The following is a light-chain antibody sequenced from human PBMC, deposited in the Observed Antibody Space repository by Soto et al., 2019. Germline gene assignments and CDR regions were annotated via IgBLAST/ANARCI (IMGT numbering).Light chain of an antibody. J-gene: IGLJ1*01. V-gene: IGLV1-44*01. CDR1: SSNIGPNA. Sequence: QSVLTQPPSASETPGQGVTISCSGGSSNIGPNAVNWYQQLPGTAPKLLIYNNNQRPSGVPDRFSGSKSGTSASLAISGLQSEDEADYYCAAWDDSLNGYVFGTGTKVTVL. CDR3: AAWDDSLNGYV. CDR2: NNN.